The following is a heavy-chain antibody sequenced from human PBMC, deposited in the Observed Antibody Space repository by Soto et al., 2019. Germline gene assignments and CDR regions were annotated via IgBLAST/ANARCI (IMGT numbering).Heavy chain of an antibody. J-gene: IGHJ4*02. CDR3: VRDFVGPGLDY. Sequence: GGSLRLSCATSGFEFKNFGMHWVRQAPGKGLEWVTFISFDGSIKYYPDSLKGRFTVSRDNSNNTLFLHMNNLSVEDTARYFCVRDFVGPGLDYWGQGALVTVSS. CDR2: ISFDGSIK. V-gene: IGHV3-33*05. D-gene: IGHD1-26*01. CDR1: GFEFKNFG.